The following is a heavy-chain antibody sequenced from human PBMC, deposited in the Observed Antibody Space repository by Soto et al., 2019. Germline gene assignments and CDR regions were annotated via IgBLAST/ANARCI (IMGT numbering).Heavy chain of an antibody. J-gene: IGHJ6*02. CDR2: IKTDGIEK. V-gene: IGHV3-7*03. D-gene: IGHD3-16*01. CDR1: GFTFSSSW. CDR3: RGEGSHLALDV. Sequence: PGGSLRLSCAACGFTFSSSWITWVRQAPWKGLEWVANIKTDGIEKYYMASVRGRFPTSRDNARHFFFLQMNSLTGADRAVYYWRGEGSHLALDVWGGGNSVAVSS.